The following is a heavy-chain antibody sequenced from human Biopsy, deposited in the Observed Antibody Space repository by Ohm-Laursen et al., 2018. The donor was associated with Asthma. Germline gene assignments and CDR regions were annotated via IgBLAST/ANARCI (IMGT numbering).Heavy chain of an antibody. J-gene: IGHJ2*01. Sequence: GSLRLSCAASGFPFSDYYMSWIRQAPGKGLEWVSYIRSSGTTIFNADSVKGRFTISRDNAKNSLYLQMNSLRAEDTAVYYCAREKAYSDILTAYYNGWYFDLWGRGTLVTVSS. CDR3: AREKAYSDILTAYYNGWYFDL. CDR2: IRSSGTTI. V-gene: IGHV3-11*01. CDR1: GFPFSDYY. D-gene: IGHD3-9*01.